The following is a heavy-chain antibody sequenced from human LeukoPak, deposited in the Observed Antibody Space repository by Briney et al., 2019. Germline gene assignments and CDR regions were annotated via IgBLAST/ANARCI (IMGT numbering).Heavy chain of an antibody. Sequence: SETLSLTCTVSGGSISSYYWSWIRQTPGKGLEWIGYIYYSGSTNYNPSLKSRVTISVDTSKNQFSLKLSSVTAADTAVYYCARVGTMIDYWGQGTLVTVSS. CDR1: GGSISSYY. CDR2: IYYSGST. J-gene: IGHJ4*02. D-gene: IGHD3-22*01. CDR3: ARVGTMIDY. V-gene: IGHV4-59*01.